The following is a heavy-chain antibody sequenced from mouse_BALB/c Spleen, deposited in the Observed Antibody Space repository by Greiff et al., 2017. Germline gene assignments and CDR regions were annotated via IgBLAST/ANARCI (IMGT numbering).Heavy chain of an antibody. D-gene: IGHD2-14*01. CDR1: GYTFTSYW. V-gene: IGHV1-87*01. J-gene: IGHJ4*01. CDR3: ARWYDVGDYYAMDY. CDR2: IYPGDGDT. Sequence: VQLQQSGAELARPGASVKLSCKASGYTFTSYWMQWVKQRPGQGLEWIGAIYPGDGDTRYTQKFKGKATLTADKSSSTAYMQLSSLASEDSAVYYCARWYDVGDYYAMDYWGQGTSVTVSS.